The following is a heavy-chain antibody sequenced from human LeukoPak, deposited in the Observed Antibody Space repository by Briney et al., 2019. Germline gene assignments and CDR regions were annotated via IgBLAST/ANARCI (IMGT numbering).Heavy chain of an antibody. CDR2: IWYDGSNK. Sequence: GRSPRLSCAASGFTFSSYGMHWVRQAPGKGLEWVAVIWYDGSNKYYADSVKGRFTISRDNSKNTLYLQMNSLRAEDTAVYYCAREVLGIAAAGDFDYWGQGTLVTVSS. D-gene: IGHD6-13*01. J-gene: IGHJ4*02. CDR1: GFTFSSYG. CDR3: AREVLGIAAAGDFDY. V-gene: IGHV3-33*01.